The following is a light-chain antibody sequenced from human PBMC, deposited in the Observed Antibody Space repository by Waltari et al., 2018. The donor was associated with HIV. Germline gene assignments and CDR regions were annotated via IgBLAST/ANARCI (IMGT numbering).Light chain of an antibody. Sequence: QSVLTQSPSTSGTPGQRVTISCSGSSSNIGSNPVNWYQHLPGMAPKLLTYNNYKRSPGVPDRFSASKAGTSASRAINGLQSQDEGDYYCAAWDDSLDGLVVFGGGTKLTVL. CDR3: AAWDDSLDGLVV. V-gene: IGLV1-44*01. CDR2: NNY. CDR1: SSNIGSNP. J-gene: IGLJ2*01.